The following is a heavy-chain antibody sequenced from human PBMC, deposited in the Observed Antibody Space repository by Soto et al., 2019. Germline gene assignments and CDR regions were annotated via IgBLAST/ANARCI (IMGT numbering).Heavy chain of an antibody. D-gene: IGHD1-7*01. CDR1: GFIFSSYS. J-gene: IGHJ4*02. CDR2: ISYDGSNK. V-gene: IGHV3-30-3*01. CDR3: ARDGNLFDY. Sequence: GGSLRLSCAASGFIFSSYSMHWVRQAPGKGLEWVAVISYDGSNKYYADSVKGRFTISRDNSKNTLYLQMNSLRAEDTAVYYCARDGNLFDYWGQGTLVTVSS.